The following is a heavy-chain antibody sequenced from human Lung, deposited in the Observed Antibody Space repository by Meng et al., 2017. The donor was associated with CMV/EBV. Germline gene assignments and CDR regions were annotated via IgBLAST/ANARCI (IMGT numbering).Heavy chain of an antibody. CDR3: TRDVSPRSSAYFAIYYFYALDV. CDR1: GFTFSSYS. Sequence: GESLKISCAASGFTFSSYSMNWVPQAPGKGLEWVSSISNSGAYIYYADSVKGRFSISRDNAQNSLYLHMNSLRAEDTAVYYCTRDVSPRSSAYFAIYYFYALDVWGQGTXVTVSS. V-gene: IGHV3-21*01. D-gene: IGHD2-21*01. J-gene: IGHJ6*02. CDR2: ISNSGAYI.